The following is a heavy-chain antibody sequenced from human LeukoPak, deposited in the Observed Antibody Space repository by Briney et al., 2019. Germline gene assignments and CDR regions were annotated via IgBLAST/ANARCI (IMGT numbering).Heavy chain of an antibody. D-gene: IGHD6-19*01. J-gene: IGHJ4*02. CDR2: ISGSGDDT. CDR3: AKDRGSSGWNGLDY. V-gene: IGHV3-23*01. Sequence: PGGSLRLSCAASGFTFSSYAMSWVREAPGKGVEWVSTISGSGDDTYYADSVKGRFTISRDNSKNTLYLQMISLRAEDTAVYYCAKDRGSSGWNGLDYWGQGTLVTVSS. CDR1: GFTFSSYA.